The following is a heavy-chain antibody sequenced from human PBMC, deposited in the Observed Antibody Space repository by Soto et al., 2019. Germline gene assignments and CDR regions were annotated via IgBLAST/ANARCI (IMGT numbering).Heavy chain of an antibody. CDR2: VSSSSSTK. CDR1: GFTFSSYS. V-gene: IGHV3-48*02. D-gene: IGHD5-18*01. CDR3: ASGGCSYGAFDY. Sequence: EVQLVESGGGLVQPGGSLRLSCAASGFTFSSYSMNWVRQAPGKGLEWVSYVSSSSSTKYHADSVKCRFTISRDNAKNSLHLKMNRLIDEDTAIYYCASGGCSYGAFDYWGQGTLVTVSS. J-gene: IGHJ4*02.